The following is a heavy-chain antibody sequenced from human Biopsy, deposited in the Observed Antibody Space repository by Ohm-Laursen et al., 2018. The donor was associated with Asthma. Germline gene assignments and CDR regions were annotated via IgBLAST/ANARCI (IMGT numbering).Heavy chain of an antibody. D-gene: IGHD6-13*01. J-gene: IGHJ6*02. CDR3: VRGSSSWHHGPFHYYYGLDV. V-gene: IGHV4-39*01. CDR1: SGSGGYMRSGNYY. Sequence: TLSLTWSLSSGSGGYMRSGNYYWGWIRQPPGKGLEWIGSIYYSGTTYYNPSLESRVTVSADTSKNQFSLKLTSVTAADTAVYYCVRGSSSWHHGPFHYYYGLDVWGQGTTVTVSS. CDR2: IYYSGTT.